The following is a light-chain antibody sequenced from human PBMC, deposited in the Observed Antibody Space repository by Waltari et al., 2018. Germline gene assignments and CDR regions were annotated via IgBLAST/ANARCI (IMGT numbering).Light chain of an antibody. Sequence: SYVLTQPPSVSVAPGKAARITCGGHSIGSRSVHWYQQKPGQAPVLVIYYDSDRPSGIPERISGSKSGNTATLTISRVEAGDEAAYYCQLWESGSDRVVFGGGTKLTVL. V-gene: IGLV3-21*01. CDR1: SIGSRS. J-gene: IGLJ2*01. CDR3: QLWESGSDRVV. CDR2: YDS.